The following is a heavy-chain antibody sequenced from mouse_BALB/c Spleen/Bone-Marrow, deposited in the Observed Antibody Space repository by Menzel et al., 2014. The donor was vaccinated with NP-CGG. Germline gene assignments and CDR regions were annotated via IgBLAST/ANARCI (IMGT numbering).Heavy chain of an antibody. CDR2: INSNGGST. V-gene: IGHV5-6-2*01. CDR3: AKLGNDDAMDY. Sequence: EVHLVESGGGLVKLGGSLKLSCAASGFIFSSYYMSWVRQTPEKRLELVAAINSNGGSTYYPDTVKGRFTISRDNAKNTLYLQMSSLKSEDTALYYCAKLGNDDAMDYWGQGTSVTVSS. J-gene: IGHJ4*01. D-gene: IGHD2-12*01. CDR1: GFIFSSYY.